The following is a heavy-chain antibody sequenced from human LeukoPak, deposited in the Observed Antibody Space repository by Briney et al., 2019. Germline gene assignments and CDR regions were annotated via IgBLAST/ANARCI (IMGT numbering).Heavy chain of an antibody. V-gene: IGHV3-21*01. CDR2: ISSSSSYI. D-gene: IGHD2-2*02. Sequence: GGSLRLSCAASGFTFSSYSMNWVRQAPGKGLEWVSSISSSSSYIYYADSVKGRFTISRDNAKNSLYLQMNSLRAEDTAVYYCARETVGYYSSTSCYTPPYYYYYMDVWGKGTTVTVSS. CDR3: ARETVGYYSSTSCYTPPYYYYYMDV. CDR1: GFTFSSYS. J-gene: IGHJ6*03.